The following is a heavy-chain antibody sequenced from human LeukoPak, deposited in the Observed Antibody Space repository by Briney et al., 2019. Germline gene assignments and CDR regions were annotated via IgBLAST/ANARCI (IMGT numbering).Heavy chain of an antibody. CDR3: ARANGYCTNGVCYWEFDY. V-gene: IGHV3-20*01. CDR2: INWNGGST. Sequence: GGSLRLSCAASGFTFSDYDMNWVRQAPGKGLEWVSGINWNGGSTGYADSVKGRFTISRDNAKNSLYLQMNSLRAEDTALYHCARANGYCTNGVCYWEFDYWGQGTLVTVSS. J-gene: IGHJ4*02. D-gene: IGHD2-8*01. CDR1: GFTFSDYD.